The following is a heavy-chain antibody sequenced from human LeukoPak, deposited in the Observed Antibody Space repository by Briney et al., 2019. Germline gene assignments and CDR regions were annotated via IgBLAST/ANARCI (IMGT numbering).Heavy chain of an antibody. V-gene: IGHV3-74*01. J-gene: IGHJ4*02. CDR2: INNDGTGT. CDR3: ARGMRGPDY. D-gene: IGHD3-3*02. Sequence: GGSLRLSCASSGFTFSNYWMHWVRQAPGKGLVWISRINNDGTGTNYADSVKGRVTISRDNAKNTLFLQMNSLRVEDTAMYYCARGMRGPDYWGQGTLVTVSS. CDR1: GFTFSNYW.